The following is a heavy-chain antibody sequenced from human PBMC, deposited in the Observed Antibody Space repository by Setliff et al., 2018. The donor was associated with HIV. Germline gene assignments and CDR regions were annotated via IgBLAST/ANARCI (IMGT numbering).Heavy chain of an antibody. CDR1: GFIFSSYA. Sequence: PGGSLRLSCAASGFIFSSYAMTWVRQAPGKGLEWVSSISSSSYYIYYADSVKGRFTISRDNAKNSLFLQMNSLRAEDTAVYYYARGRGYSYGYNAFDIWGLGTMVTVSS. J-gene: IGHJ3*02. D-gene: IGHD5-18*01. CDR2: ISSSSYYI. V-gene: IGHV3-21*01. CDR3: ARGRGYSYGYNAFDI.